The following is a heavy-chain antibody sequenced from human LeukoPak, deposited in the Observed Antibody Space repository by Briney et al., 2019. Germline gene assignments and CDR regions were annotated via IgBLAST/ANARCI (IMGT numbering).Heavy chain of an antibody. J-gene: IGHJ4*02. V-gene: IGHV1-18*01. CDR2: ISGNNDNP. Sequence: ASVKVSCKASGYTFSNFGISWVRQAPGQGLEWMGWISGNNDNPNYGQKFQGRFTVTTDSSTSTAYMGLRNLRSDDTAVYYCARDGTSTDDCWGQGTLVTVSS. CDR3: ARDGTSTDDC. CDR1: GYTFSNFG. D-gene: IGHD2-2*01.